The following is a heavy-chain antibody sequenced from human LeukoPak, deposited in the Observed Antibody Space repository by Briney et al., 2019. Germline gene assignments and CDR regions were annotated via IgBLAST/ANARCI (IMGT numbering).Heavy chain of an antibody. V-gene: IGHV3-33*01. CDR2: IWYDGSNK. CDR1: GFTFSSYG. Sequence: PGGSLRLSCAASGFTFSSYGMHWVRQAPGKGLEWVAVIWYDGSNKYYADSVKGQFTISRDNSKNTLYLQMNSLRAEDTAVYYCARTMDGYSYGEKDYWGQGTLVTVSS. CDR3: ARTMDGYSYGEKDY. J-gene: IGHJ4*02. D-gene: IGHD5-18*01.